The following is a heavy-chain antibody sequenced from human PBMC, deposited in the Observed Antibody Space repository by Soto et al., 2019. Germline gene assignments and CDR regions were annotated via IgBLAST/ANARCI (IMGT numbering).Heavy chain of an antibody. CDR1: GYIFTNYW. CDR3: ARDSYCSGGSCYSYYYYGMDV. D-gene: IGHD2-15*01. V-gene: IGHV5-51*01. CDR2: IYPGDSDT. Sequence: AASLKISCKGSGYIFTNYWIGWVRQMPGKGLEWMGIIYPGDSDTRYSPYFQGQVTIPVNKSVSTAYLQWSSLKASDTAIYYGARDSYCSGGSCYSYYYYGMDVWGQGTTVTVS. J-gene: IGHJ6*02.